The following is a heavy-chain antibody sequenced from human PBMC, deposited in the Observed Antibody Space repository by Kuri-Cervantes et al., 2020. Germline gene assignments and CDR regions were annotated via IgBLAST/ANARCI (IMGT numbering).Heavy chain of an antibody. J-gene: IGHJ6*03. Sequence: SQTLSLTCAVYGGSFSGYYWSWIRQPPGKGLEWIGEINHSGSTNYNPSLKSRVTISVDTSKNQFSLKLSSVTAADTAVYYCARHGLGIAVAGTVFGDYYYYMDVWGKGTTVTVSS. D-gene: IGHD6-19*01. V-gene: IGHV4-34*01. CDR3: ARHGLGIAVAGTVFGDYYYYMDV. CDR1: GGSFSGYY. CDR2: INHSGST.